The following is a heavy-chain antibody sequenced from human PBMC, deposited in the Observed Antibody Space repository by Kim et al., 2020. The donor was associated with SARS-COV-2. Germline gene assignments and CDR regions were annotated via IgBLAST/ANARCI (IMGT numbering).Heavy chain of an antibody. CDR1: GGSISSGGYY. CDR2: IYYSGST. D-gene: IGHD5-12*01. CDR3: ARDAVEMAFDYYYMDV. J-gene: IGHJ6*03. Sequence: SETLSLTCTVSGGSISSGGYYWSWIRQHPGKGLEWIGYIYYSGSTYYNPSLKSRVTISVDTSKNQFSLKLSSVTAADTAMCYCARDAVEMAFDYYYMDVWGKGTTVTVSS. V-gene: IGHV4-31*03.